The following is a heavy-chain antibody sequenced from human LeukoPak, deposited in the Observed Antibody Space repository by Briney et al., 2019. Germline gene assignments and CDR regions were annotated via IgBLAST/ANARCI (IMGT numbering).Heavy chain of an antibody. CDR1: GGSISSRSYS. CDR2: MYYTGNT. J-gene: IGHJ5*02. D-gene: IGHD2-8*01. V-gene: IGHV4-39*07. CDR3: AKGYTNGVNQEVWLDP. Sequence: PSETLSLTCTVSGGSISSRSYSWGWIRQPPGKGLEWIGSMYYTGNTDYNPSLKSRLPMSVDTSKNQFSLKRSSVTAADTAVYFCAKGYTNGVNQEVWLDPWGQGTLVTVSS.